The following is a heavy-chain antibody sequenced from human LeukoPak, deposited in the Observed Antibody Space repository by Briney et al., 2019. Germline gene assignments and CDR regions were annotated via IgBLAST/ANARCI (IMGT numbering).Heavy chain of an antibody. CDR2: ITSSSGSI. CDR1: GFTFSSYS. J-gene: IGHJ4*02. V-gene: IGHV3-21*06. CDR3: AREAYTGFDLEAFDS. D-gene: IGHD5-12*01. Sequence: GRSLRLSCAVSGFTFSSYSLNWVRQAPGKGLEWVSSITSSSGSIYYADSVKGRFTISRDNAKSSLYLQMNSLRVEDTAVYYCAREAYTGFDLEAFDSWGQGTRVTVSS.